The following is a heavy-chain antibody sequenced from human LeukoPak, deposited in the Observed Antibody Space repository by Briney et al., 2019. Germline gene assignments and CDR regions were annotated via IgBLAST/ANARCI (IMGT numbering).Heavy chain of an antibody. D-gene: IGHD4-23*01. J-gene: IGHJ6*02. CDR2: IYYSGST. CDR3: ARSRGSSFLRWYYYYGMDV. V-gene: IGHV4-59*01. CDR1: GGSISSYY. Sequence: SETLSLTCTVSGGSISSYYWSWTRQPPGKGLEWIGYIYYSGSTNYNPSLKSRVTISVDTSKNQFSLKLSSVTAADTAVYYCARSRGSSFLRWYYYYGMDVWGQGTTVTVSS.